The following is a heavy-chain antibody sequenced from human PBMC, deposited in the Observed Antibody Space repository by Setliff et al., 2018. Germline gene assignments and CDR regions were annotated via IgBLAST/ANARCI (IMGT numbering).Heavy chain of an antibody. D-gene: IGHD6-13*01. Sequence: SETLSLTCAVSGYSISSGYYWGWIRQPPGKGLEWIGSIYHSGSTYYNPSLKSRVTISVDTSKNQFSLKLISVTAADTAVYYCARSAGYSSSWYNYYYGMDVWGQGTTVTVSS. J-gene: IGHJ6*02. V-gene: IGHV4-38-2*01. CDR3: ARSAGYSSSWYNYYYGMDV. CDR2: IYHSGST. CDR1: GYSISSGYY.